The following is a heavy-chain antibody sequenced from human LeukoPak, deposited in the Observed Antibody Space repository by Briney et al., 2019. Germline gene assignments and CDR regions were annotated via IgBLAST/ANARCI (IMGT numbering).Heavy chain of an antibody. CDR3: ARSRGKVAAPDY. D-gene: IGHD6-6*01. CDR1: GGSISSSSYY. CDR2: IYYSGST. Sequence: PSETLSLTCTVSGGSISSSSYYWGWIRQPPGKGLEWIGSIYYSGSTNYNPSLKSRVTISVDTSKNQFSLKLSSVTAADTAVYYCARSRGKVAAPDYWGQGTLVTVSS. J-gene: IGHJ4*02. V-gene: IGHV4-39*07.